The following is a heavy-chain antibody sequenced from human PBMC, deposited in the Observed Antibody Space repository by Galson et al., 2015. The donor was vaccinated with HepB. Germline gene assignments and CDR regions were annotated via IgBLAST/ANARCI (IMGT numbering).Heavy chain of an antibody. V-gene: IGHV1-8*01. CDR1: GYTFTSYD. J-gene: IGHJ6*02. CDR3: ARRGWEPRSAHPYYYYGMDV. D-gene: IGHD1-26*01. Sequence: SCKASGYTFTSYDINWVRQATGQGLEWMGWMNPNSGNTGYAQKFQGRVTMTRNTSISTAYMELSSLRSEDTAVYYCARRGWEPRSAHPYYYYGMDVWGQGTTVTVSS. CDR2: MNPNSGNT.